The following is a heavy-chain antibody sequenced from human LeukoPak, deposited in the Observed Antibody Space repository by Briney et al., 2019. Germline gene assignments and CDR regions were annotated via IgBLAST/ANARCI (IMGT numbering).Heavy chain of an antibody. CDR3: ARRGSSYSSSWYDP. CDR1: GDSISSGGHS. CDR2: VYYSGSA. D-gene: IGHD6-13*01. V-gene: IGHV4-30-4*07. Sequence: SQTLSLTCAVSGDSISSGGHSWSWTRQPPGKGLEWIGYVYYSGSAYYNPSLNSRVTMSVDTSKNQFSLKLSSVTAADTAVYYCARRGSSYSSSWYDPWGQGTLVTVSS. J-gene: IGHJ5*02.